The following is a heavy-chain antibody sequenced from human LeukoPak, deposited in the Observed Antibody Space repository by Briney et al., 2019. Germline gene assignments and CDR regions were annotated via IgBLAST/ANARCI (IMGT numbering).Heavy chain of an antibody. Sequence: GESLKISCKGSGYTFTRYWIGWVRQMPGKGLEWMGIIYPGDSDIRYSPSFQGQVTISVDKSINTAYLQWSSLKASDTAMYYCARVVDYDTSGYQTKNWFDPWGQGTLVTVSS. CDR2: IYPGDSDI. D-gene: IGHD3-22*01. CDR1: GYTFTRYW. V-gene: IGHV5-51*01. CDR3: ARVVDYDTSGYQTKNWFDP. J-gene: IGHJ5*02.